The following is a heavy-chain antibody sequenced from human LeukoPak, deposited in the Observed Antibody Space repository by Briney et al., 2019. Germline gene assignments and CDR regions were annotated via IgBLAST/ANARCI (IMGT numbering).Heavy chain of an antibody. CDR3: ARSPGIAARPPFDY. CDR1: GYTFTSYG. J-gene: IGHJ4*02. Sequence: GASVKVSCKASGYTFTSYGIIWVRQAPGQGLELMGWISAYNGNTNYAQKLQGRVTMTTDTSTSTAYMELRSLGSDDTAVYYCARSPGIAARPPFDYWGQGTLVTVSS. CDR2: ISAYNGNT. V-gene: IGHV1-18*01. D-gene: IGHD6-6*01.